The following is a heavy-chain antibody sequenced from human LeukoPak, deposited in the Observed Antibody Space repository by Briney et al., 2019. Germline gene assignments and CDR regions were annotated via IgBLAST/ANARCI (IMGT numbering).Heavy chain of an antibody. D-gene: IGHD4-17*01. J-gene: IGHJ4*02. Sequence: GGSLRLSCAASGFTFSTYWMIWVRQAPGKGLEWVASINQDGSGKFYVDSVKGRFTISRDNAQKSLYLEMNSLGAEDTAFYYCARAVTSTEGYWGQGTLVTVSS. V-gene: IGHV3-7*03. CDR3: ARAVTSTEGY. CDR1: GFTFSTYW. CDR2: INQDGSGK.